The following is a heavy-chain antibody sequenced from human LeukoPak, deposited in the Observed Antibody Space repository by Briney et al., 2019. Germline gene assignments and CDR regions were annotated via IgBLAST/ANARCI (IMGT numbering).Heavy chain of an antibody. CDR1: GGSISVYY. CDR2: LYYSGST. D-gene: IGHD1-26*01. Sequence: PSEALSLTCTVSGGSISVYYWSWIRQSPVRGLEWIGYLYYSGSTNYTPSLKSRSTISRDMAKNQFSLKLSSVTSADTAVYYCARGEYEDLVDNWGQGTLVTVSS. V-gene: IGHV4-59*01. J-gene: IGHJ4*02. CDR3: ARGEYEDLVDN.